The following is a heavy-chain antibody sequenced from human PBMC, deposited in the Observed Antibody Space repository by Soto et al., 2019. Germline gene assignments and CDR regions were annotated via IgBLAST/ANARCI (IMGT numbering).Heavy chain of an antibody. D-gene: IGHD6-13*01. J-gene: IGHJ6*02. Sequence: TLSLAGTVSGGSSSSGGYYWRWIRQHPGKGLEWIGYIYYSGSTYYNPSLKSRVTISVDTSKNQFSLKLSSVTAADTAVYYCARDLRDVQQKLVSYGMDVWGQGTTVTVSS. CDR2: IYYSGST. CDR1: GGSSSSGGYY. V-gene: IGHV4-31*03. CDR3: ARDLRDVQQKLVSYGMDV.